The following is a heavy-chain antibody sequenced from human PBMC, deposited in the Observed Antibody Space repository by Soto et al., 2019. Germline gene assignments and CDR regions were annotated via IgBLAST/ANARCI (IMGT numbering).Heavy chain of an antibody. CDR2: IYHSGST. D-gene: IGHD3-22*01. CDR3: AQVGRINMILDY. J-gene: IGHJ4*02. V-gene: IGHV4-30-2*01. Sequence: SETLSLTCAVSGGSISSGCYSWSWIRQPPGKGLEWIGYIYHSGSTYYNPSLKSRVTISVDRSKNQFSLKLRSVTAADTAVYYCAQVGRINMILDYLGQGTLVTVYS. CDR1: GGSISSGCYS.